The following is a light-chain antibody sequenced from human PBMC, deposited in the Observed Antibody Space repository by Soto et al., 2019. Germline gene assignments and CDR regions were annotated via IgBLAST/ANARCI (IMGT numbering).Light chain of an antibody. CDR2: YAS. V-gene: IGKV3-11*01. CDR3: QQRSNWPIT. J-gene: IGKJ5*01. Sequence: EILLTQSPDTLSLSRGDSATLSFRASRSVSNYLAWYQQKPGQAPRLLIYYASSRPTDIPARFSGSGSGTDFTLTISSLEPEDFALYYCQQRSNWPITFGQGTRLEIK. CDR1: RSVSNY.